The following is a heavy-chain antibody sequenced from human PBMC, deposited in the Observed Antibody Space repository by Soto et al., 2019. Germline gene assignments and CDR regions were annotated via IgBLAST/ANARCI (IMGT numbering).Heavy chain of an antibody. CDR3: AREDSIIIPAVSDF. D-gene: IGHD2-2*01. CDR1: DGSISTFC. Sequence: PSETLSLTCTVSDGSISTFCWSWIRQSPGKGLEWIGYIYNTETTDYSPSMKGRLTISVDPSKNQFSLKLRSVTAEDTAVYYCAREDSIIIPAVSDFWGQGTLVTVSS. CDR2: IYNTETT. V-gene: IGHV4-59*01. J-gene: IGHJ4*02.